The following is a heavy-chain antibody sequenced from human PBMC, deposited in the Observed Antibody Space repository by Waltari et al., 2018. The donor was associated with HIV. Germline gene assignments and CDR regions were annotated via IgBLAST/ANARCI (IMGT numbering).Heavy chain of an antibody. D-gene: IGHD2-21*01. CDR1: GLTFSSYW. Sequence: EVQLVESGRGLVQPGGSLRLSCAASGLTFSSYWMHWVRQAPGKVLVWVSRMNIDGSSTRYADSVKGRFTISRDNAKNTLYLQMNSRRAEDTAVYYCARLNGVVGFDYWGQGTLVTVSS. V-gene: IGHV3-74*01. CDR3: ARLNGVVGFDY. J-gene: IGHJ4*02. CDR2: MNIDGSST.